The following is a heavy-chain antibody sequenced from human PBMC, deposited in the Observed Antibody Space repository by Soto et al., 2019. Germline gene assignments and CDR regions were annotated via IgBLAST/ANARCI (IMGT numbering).Heavy chain of an antibody. J-gene: IGHJ4*02. V-gene: IGHV3-21*01. CDR1: GFTFSSYS. CDR2: ISSSSGYI. CDR3: ARDRGYSYGTDD. Sequence: GSLRLSCASAGFTFSSYSMNLVRQAPGRGLEWVSSISSSSGYIYYADSVKGRFTISRDNAKNSLYLQMNSLRAEDTAVYYCARDRGYSYGTDDWGQGTLVTVSS. D-gene: IGHD5-18*01.